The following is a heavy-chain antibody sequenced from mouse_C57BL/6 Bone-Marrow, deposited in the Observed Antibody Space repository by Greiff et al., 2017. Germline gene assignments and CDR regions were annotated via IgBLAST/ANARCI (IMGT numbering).Heavy chain of an antibody. Sequence: VHLVESGPGLVQPSQSLSITCTVSGFSLTSYGVHWVSQPPGKGLEWLGVIWSGGSNDYTAAFIYRLCISKDNSKRQVFFKMNSHPADDTAIYYCATTSLYYYGSSSYDFDYWGQGTTLTVSS. J-gene: IGHJ2*01. CDR1: GFSLTSYG. CDR2: IWSGGSN. CDR3: ATTSLYYYGSSSYDFDY. D-gene: IGHD1-1*01. V-gene: IGHV2-4*01.